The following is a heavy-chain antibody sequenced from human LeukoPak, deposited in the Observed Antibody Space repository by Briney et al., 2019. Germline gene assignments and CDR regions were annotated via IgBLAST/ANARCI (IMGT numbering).Heavy chain of an antibody. CDR3: AKWSTSGSSWYGGGWFDP. J-gene: IGHJ5*02. D-gene: IGHD6-13*01. V-gene: IGHV3-30*02. CDR1: GFTFSSYG. CDR2: IRYDGSNK. Sequence: PGGSLRLSCAASGFTFSSYGMHWVRQAPGKGLEWVAFIRYDGSNKYYADSVKGRFTISRDNSKNTLYLQMNSLRAEDTAVYYCAKWSTSGSSWYGGGWFDPWGQGTLVTVSS.